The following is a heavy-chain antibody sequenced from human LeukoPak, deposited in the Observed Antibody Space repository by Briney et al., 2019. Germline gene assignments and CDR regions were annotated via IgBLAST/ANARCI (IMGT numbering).Heavy chain of an antibody. CDR1: GGSISSSSYY. CDR3: ASFYCSGGSCYQYYSYYYMDV. D-gene: IGHD2-15*01. J-gene: IGHJ6*03. Sequence: PSETLSLICTVSGGSISSSSYYWGWIRQPPGKGLEWIGSIYYSGSTYSNPSLQSRVTISVDTSKNQFSLKLNSVTAADTAVYYCASFYCSGGSCYQYYSYYYMDVWGKGTTVTIS. CDR2: IYYSGST. V-gene: IGHV4-39*01.